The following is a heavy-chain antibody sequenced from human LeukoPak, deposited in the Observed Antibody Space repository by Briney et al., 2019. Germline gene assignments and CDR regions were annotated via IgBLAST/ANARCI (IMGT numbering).Heavy chain of an antibody. V-gene: IGHV1-69*13. CDR2: IIPIFGTA. Sequence: ASVKVSCKASGGIFSSYAISWVRQAPGQGLEWMGGIIPIFGTANYAQKFQGRVTITADESTSTAYMELSSLRSEDTAVYYCARAAWFYDSSGYYFDYWGQGTLVTVSS. J-gene: IGHJ4*02. D-gene: IGHD3-22*01. CDR1: GGIFSSYA. CDR3: ARAAWFYDSSGYYFDY.